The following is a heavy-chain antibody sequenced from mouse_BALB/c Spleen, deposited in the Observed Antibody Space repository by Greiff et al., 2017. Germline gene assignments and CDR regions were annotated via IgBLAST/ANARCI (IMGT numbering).Heavy chain of an antibody. CDR3: ARADRSAWFAY. D-gene: IGHD2-14*01. J-gene: IGHJ3*01. CDR1: GFTFSSFG. Sequence: EVQLQESGGGLVQPGGSRKLSCAASGFTFSSFGMHWVRQAPEKGLEWVAYISSGSSTIYYADTVKGRFTISRDNPKNTLFLQMTSLRSEDTAMYYCARADRSAWFAYWGQGTLVTVSA. CDR2: ISSGSSTI. V-gene: IGHV5-17*02.